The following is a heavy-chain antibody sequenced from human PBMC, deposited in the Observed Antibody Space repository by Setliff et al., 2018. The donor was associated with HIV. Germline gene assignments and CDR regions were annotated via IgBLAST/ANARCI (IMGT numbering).Heavy chain of an antibody. V-gene: IGHV4-34*01. CDR3: VRHHDSDFSGDPDWFDP. D-gene: IGHD2-15*01. CDR1: GGSFSTYY. Sequence: PSETLSLTCAVYGGSFSTYYWSWIRQPPGKGLEWIGEINQSGKTNYNPSLKSRLSISLDTSRNQFSLRLSSVTAADTAVYYCVRHHDSDFSGDPDWFDPWGQGSLVTVSS. CDR2: INQSGKT. J-gene: IGHJ5*02.